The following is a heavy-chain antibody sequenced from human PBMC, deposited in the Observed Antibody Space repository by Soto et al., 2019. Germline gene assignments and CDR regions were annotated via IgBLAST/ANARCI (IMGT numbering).Heavy chain of an antibody. CDR2: VNPSGDNT. D-gene: IGHD4-17*01. Sequence: QVQLVQSGAEAKKPGASVKVSCKASGYTFTRYYIHWVRQAPGQGLEWMGIVNPSGDNTNYAQKFRGRVTMTRDTSTNTVHMELSSLRSEDTAVYFCARELGGTTVNTLFDHWGQGTVVTVSS. V-gene: IGHV1-46*01. CDR1: GYTFTRYY. J-gene: IGHJ4*02. CDR3: ARELGGTTVNTLFDH.